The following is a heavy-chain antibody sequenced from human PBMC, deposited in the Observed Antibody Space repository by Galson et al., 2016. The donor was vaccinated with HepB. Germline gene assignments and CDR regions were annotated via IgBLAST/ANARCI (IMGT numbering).Heavy chain of an antibody. V-gene: IGHV3-9*01. D-gene: IGHD2-2*01. CDR1: GFTFDDYA. CDR2: ISWNSDSI. CDR3: AKDHFCSSTTCHHYYFDY. J-gene: IGHJ4*02. Sequence: SLRLSCAASGFTFDDYAMHWVRQAPGKGLEWVSGISWNSDSIGYADSVKGRFTISRDNANKSLYLQMNSLRAEDTALYYCAKDHFCSSTTCHHYYFDYWGQGTLVTVSS.